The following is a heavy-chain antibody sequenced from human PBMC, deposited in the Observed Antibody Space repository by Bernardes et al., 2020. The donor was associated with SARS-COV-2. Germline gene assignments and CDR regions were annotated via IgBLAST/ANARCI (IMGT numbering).Heavy chain of an antibody. D-gene: IGHD1-26*01. V-gene: IGHV3-21*01. CDR3: ARGGMGSELLTWFDP. CDR2: ISSSSSYI. Sequence: GGSLRLSCAASGFTFSSYSMNWVRQAPGKGLEWVSSISSSSSYIYYADSVKGRFTISRDNAKNSLYLQMNSLRAEDTAVYYCARGGMGSELLTWFDPWGQGTLVNVSS. J-gene: IGHJ5*02. CDR1: GFTFSSYS.